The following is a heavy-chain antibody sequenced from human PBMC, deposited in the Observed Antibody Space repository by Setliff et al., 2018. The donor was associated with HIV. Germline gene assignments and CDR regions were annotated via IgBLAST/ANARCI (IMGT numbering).Heavy chain of an antibody. CDR1: GFTFSTYR. CDR2: ISSSSSYI. D-gene: IGHD3-10*01. CDR3: ATLPSRDMDV. V-gene: IGHV3-21*01. J-gene: IGHJ6*02. Sequence: GGSLRLSCAASGFTFSTYRMNWVRQAPGKGLEWVSSISSSSSYIYYADSVKGRFTISRDNAKNSLYLQMNSLRAEETAVYYCATLPSRDMDVWGQGTTVTVSS.